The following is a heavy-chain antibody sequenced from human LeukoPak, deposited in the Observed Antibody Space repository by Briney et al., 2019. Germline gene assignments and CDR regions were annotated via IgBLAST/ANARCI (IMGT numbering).Heavy chain of an antibody. CDR2: INHSGST. CDR1: GGSFSGYY. CDR3: ARVRYSSSWYPFYFDY. V-gene: IGHV4-34*01. D-gene: IGHD6-13*01. J-gene: IGHJ4*02. Sequence: SETLSLTCAVYGGSFSGYYWSWIRQPPGKGLEWIGEINHSGSTNYNPSLKSRVTISVDTSKNQFSLKLSSVTAADTAVYYCARVRYSSSWYPFYFDYWGQGTLVTVSP.